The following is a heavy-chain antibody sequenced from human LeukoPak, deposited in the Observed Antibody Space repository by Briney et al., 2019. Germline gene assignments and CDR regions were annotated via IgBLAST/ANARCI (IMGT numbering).Heavy chain of an antibody. Sequence: GGSLRLSCAVSGFTFSSYAMSWVRQAPGKGLEWVSVISGSDESTYYADSVKGRFTISRDNAKNTLYLQMNSLRAEDTAVYYCAKVPSLYHFHSWGQRTLVTVSS. CDR3: AKVPSLYHFHS. CDR1: GFTFSSYA. J-gene: IGHJ4*02. V-gene: IGHV3-23*01. D-gene: IGHD2-8*01. CDR2: ISGSDEST.